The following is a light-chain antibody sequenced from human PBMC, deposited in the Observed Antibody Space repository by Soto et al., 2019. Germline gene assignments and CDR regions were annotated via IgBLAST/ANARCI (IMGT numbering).Light chain of an antibody. CDR3: QAWDSSFVV. CDR1: KLGDKY. Sequence: SYELTQPPSVSVSPGQTASITCSGDKLGDKYACWYQQKPGQSPVLVIYQDSKRPSGIPERFSGSNSGNIATLTISGTQAMDEADYYCQAWDSSFVVFGGGTKVTVL. J-gene: IGLJ2*01. V-gene: IGLV3-1*01. CDR2: QDS.